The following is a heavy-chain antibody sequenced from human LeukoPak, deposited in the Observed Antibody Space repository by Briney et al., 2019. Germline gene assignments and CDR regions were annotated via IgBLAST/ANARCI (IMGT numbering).Heavy chain of an antibody. Sequence: KPSETLSLTCTVSGGSISSYYWSWIRQPPGKGLGWIGYIYYSGNTYYNASLKSQVSISIDTSKNQFSLRLTSVTAADTAVYYCARQTGSGLFILPGGQGTLVTVSS. CDR1: GGSISSYY. V-gene: IGHV4-59*04. J-gene: IGHJ4*02. CDR2: IYYSGNT. D-gene: IGHD3/OR15-3a*01. CDR3: ARQTGSGLFILP.